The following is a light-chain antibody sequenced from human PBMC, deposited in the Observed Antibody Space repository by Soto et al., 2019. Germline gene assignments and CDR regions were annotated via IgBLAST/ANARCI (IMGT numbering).Light chain of an antibody. CDR1: SSNIGAGYD. J-gene: IGLJ3*02. Sequence: QLVLTQPPSVSGAPGQRVTISCTGSSSNIGAGYDVHWYQQLPGTAPKLLIYGNSNRPSGVPDRFSGSKSGTSASLAITGLQAEEESDYYCISHPSSSTWVFGGGTKLTVL. CDR3: ISHPSSSTWV. V-gene: IGLV1-40*01. CDR2: GNS.